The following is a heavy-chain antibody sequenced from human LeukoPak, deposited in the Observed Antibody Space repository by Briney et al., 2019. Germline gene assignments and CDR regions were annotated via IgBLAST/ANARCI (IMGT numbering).Heavy chain of an antibody. CDR1: GDSISSGNYY. V-gene: IGHV4-30-4*01. Sequence: PSETLSLTCTVSGDSISSGNYYWSWIRQPPGKGLEWIGYIYYSGSTYYNPSLKSRVTISVDTSKNQFSLKLSSVTAADTAVYYCAREMQSYDQEHYFDYWGQGTLVTVSS. CDR2: IYYSGST. CDR3: AREMQSYDQEHYFDY. D-gene: IGHD5-12*01. J-gene: IGHJ4*02.